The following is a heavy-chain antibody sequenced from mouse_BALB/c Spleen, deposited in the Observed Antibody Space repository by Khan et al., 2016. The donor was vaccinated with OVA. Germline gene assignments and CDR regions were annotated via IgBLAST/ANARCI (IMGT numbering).Heavy chain of an antibody. CDR3: ARHRYEAMDY. V-gene: IGHV5-12*02. CDR1: GFTFSDYY. Sequence: EVELVESGGGLVQPGGSLKLSCATSGFTFSDYYMYWVRQTPEKRLEWVAKISNGGGSTYYPDTVKGRVTISRDNAKNTLYLQMSRLKSEDTAMYYCARHRYEAMDYWGQGTSVTVSS. J-gene: IGHJ4*01. D-gene: IGHD2-14*01. CDR2: ISNGGGST.